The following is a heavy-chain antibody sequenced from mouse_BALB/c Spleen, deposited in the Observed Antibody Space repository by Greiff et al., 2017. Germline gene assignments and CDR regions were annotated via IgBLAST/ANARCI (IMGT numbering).Heavy chain of an antibody. CDR3: ARKDSTGGYYFDY. J-gene: IGHJ2*01. V-gene: IGHV1-18*01. CDR1: GYTFTDYN. Sequence: VQLQQSGPELVKPGASVKIPCKASGYTFTDYNMDWVKQSHGKSLEWIGDINPNNGGTIYNQKFKGKATLTVDKSSSTAYMELRSLTSEDTAVYYCARKDSTGGYYFDYWGQGTTLTVSS. D-gene: IGHD1-1*01. CDR2: INPNNGGT.